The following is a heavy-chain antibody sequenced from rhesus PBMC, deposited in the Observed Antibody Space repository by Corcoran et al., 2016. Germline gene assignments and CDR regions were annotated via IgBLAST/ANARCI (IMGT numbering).Heavy chain of an antibody. Sequence: QVPLQESGPGVVQPSETLYLNCAVAGGSISGCYYWIWIRQPPGQGLEWIGYVYVSSGSTNSNPSLKSRVTISTDTSKKQFSLKLRSVTAADTAVYYCAILNTDACDFWGQGRRVTVSS. CDR2: VYVSSGST. D-gene: IGHD4-23*01. CDR1: GGSISGCYY. V-gene: IGHV4-76*01. J-gene: IGHJ3*01. CDR3: AILNTDACDF.